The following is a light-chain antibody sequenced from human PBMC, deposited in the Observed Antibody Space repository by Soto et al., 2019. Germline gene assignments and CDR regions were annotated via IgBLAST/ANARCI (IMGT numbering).Light chain of an antibody. J-gene: IGKJ1*01. CDR1: QSISIW. Sequence: DIQMTQSPSTLSASVGDRVTITCRASQSISIWLAWYQQKPGKAPKILISTASTLQSGVPSRFSGSGSGTEFTLTISSLQPEDFATYYCQQLNNYPRTFGQGTKVDIK. CDR3: QQLNNYPRT. CDR2: TAS. V-gene: IGKV1-5*01.